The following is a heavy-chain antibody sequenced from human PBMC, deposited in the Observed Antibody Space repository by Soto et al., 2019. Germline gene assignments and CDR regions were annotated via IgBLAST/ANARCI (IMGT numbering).Heavy chain of an antibody. CDR3: AKEGYDVWSGYYINWFDP. D-gene: IGHD3-3*01. CDR2: ISYDGSNK. V-gene: IGHV3-30*18. Sequence: QVQLVESGGGVVQPGRSLRLSCAASGFTFSSYGMHWVRQAPGKGLEWVAVISYDGSNKYYADSVKGRFTISRDNSKNTLYLQMSSLRAEDTAVYYCAKEGYDVWSGYYINWFDPWGQGTLVTVSS. CDR1: GFTFSSYG. J-gene: IGHJ5*02.